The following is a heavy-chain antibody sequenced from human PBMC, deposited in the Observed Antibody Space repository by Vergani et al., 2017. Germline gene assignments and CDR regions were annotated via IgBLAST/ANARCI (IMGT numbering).Heavy chain of an antibody. Sequence: QVTLRESGPALVKPTQTLTLTCTFSGFSLSTSGMCVSWIRQPPGKALEWLARIDWDDDKYYSTSLNTRLTISKDTSKNQVVLTMTNMDPVDTATYYCARVLVGATHTGIGTDYWGQGTLVTVSS. CDR3: ARVLVGATHTGIGTDY. D-gene: IGHD1-26*01. CDR1: GFSLSTSGMC. V-gene: IGHV2-70*15. J-gene: IGHJ4*02. CDR2: IDWDDDK.